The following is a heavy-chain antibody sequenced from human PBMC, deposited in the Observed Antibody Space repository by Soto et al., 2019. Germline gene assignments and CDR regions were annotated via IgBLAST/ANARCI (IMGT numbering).Heavy chain of an antibody. D-gene: IGHD3-22*01. CDR1: GGSISSSSYY. V-gene: IGHV4-39*01. CDR2: IYYSGST. Sequence: SETLSLTCTVSGGSISSSSYYWGWIRQPPGKGLEWIGSIYYSGSTYYNPSLKSRVTISVDTSKNQFSLKLSSVTAADTAVYYCARHSYYYDSSPFDPWGQGTLVTVSS. J-gene: IGHJ5*02. CDR3: ARHSYYYDSSPFDP.